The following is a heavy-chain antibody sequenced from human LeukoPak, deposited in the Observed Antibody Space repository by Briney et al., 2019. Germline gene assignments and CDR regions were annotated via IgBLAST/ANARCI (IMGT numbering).Heavy chain of an antibody. J-gene: IGHJ6*03. CDR2: INPNSGGT. CDR1: GYTFTGYY. Sequence: ASVKVSCKASGYTFTGYYMHWVRQAPGQGLEWMGWINPNSGGTNYAQKFQGRVTMTRDTSISTAYMELSRLRSDDTAVYYCARDQTRITMVRGAPYYYYMDVWGNGTKVPVSS. D-gene: IGHD3-10*01. V-gene: IGHV1-2*02. CDR3: ARDQTRITMVRGAPYYYYMDV.